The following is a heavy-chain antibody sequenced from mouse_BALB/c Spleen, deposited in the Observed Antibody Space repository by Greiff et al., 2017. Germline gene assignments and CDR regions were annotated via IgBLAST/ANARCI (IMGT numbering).Heavy chain of an antibody. Sequence: EVKLVESGPSLVKPSQTLSLTCSVTGDSITSDYAWNWIRQFPGNKLEWMGYISYSGSTSYNPSLKSRISITRDTSKNQFFLQLNSVTTEDTATYYCARSGGSSYVYAMDYWGQGTSVTVSS. CDR2: ISYSGST. CDR3: ARSGGSSYVYAMDY. CDR1: GDSITSDYA. D-gene: IGHD1-1*01. V-gene: IGHV3-2*02. J-gene: IGHJ4*01.